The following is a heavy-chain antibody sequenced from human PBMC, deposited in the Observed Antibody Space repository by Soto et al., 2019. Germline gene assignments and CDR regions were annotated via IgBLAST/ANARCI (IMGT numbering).Heavy chain of an antibody. J-gene: IGHJ3*02. Sequence: PGGSLRLSCAASGFTFSSYGMHWVRQSPGKGLEWVEVISYDGSNKYYADSVKGRFTISRENSKNTLYLQMNSLRAEDTAVYYCAKVWGYYYDSREDAFDIWGQGTMVTVSS. V-gene: IGHV3-30*18. D-gene: IGHD3-22*01. CDR2: ISYDGSNK. CDR1: GFTFSSYG. CDR3: AKVWGYYYDSREDAFDI.